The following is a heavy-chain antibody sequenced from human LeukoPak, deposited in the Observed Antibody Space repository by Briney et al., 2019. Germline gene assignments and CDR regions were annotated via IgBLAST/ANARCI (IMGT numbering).Heavy chain of an antibody. CDR1: GYTFTSYG. Sequence: GASVKVSCKASGYTFTSYGISWVRQAPGQGLEWMGWISAYNGNTNYAQKLQGRVTMTTDTSTSTAYMELRSLRSDDTAVYYCARDQRGDTAMVTADYWGQGTLVTVSS. J-gene: IGHJ4*02. D-gene: IGHD5-18*01. CDR2: ISAYNGNT. V-gene: IGHV1-18*01. CDR3: ARDQRGDTAMVTADY.